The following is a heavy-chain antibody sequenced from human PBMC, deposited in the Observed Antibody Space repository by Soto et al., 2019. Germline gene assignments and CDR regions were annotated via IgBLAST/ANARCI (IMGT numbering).Heavy chain of an antibody. D-gene: IGHD6-6*01. J-gene: IGHJ6*02. Sequence: QLQLQESGPGLVKPSETLSLTCTVSGGSISSSTYYWGWVRQPPGKGLEWIGCFYYRGSTYYNPSLRGRVTISVDTSKNQFSLRLSSVTAADTAVYYCARHTRPNNVYYGMDVWGQGTTVTVSS. V-gene: IGHV4-39*01. CDR2: FYYRGST. CDR3: ARHTRPNNVYYGMDV. CDR1: GGSISSSTYY.